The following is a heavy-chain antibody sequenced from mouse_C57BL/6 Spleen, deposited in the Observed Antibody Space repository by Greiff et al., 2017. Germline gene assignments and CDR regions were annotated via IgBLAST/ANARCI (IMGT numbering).Heavy chain of an antibody. CDR1: GYTFTSYW. J-gene: IGHJ2*01. V-gene: IGHV1-64*01. CDR3: AREGGPSYPFDY. CDR2: IHPNSGST. Sequence: QVQLQQPGAELVKPGASVKLSCKASGYTFTSYWMHWVKQRPGQGLEWIGMIHPNSGSTNYNEKFKSKATLTVDKSSSTAYMQLSSLTSEDSAVYYCAREGGPSYPFDYWGQGTTLTVSS. D-gene: IGHD2-12*01.